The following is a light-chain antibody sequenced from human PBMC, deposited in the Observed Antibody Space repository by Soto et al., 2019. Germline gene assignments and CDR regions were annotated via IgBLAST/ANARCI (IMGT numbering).Light chain of an antibody. CDR3: YQYRSQPPWGT. V-gene: IGKV3-20*01. CDR2: GAS. Sequence: EMVLTQSPGTLSLSPGERATLSCRASQSVSSSYIAWYQQKPGQAPRLLIYGASSRATGIPDRFSGSGPGPDFTLTISRLEPQDFAVYYCYQYRSQPPWGTFGQGTKVEIK. CDR1: QSVSSSY. J-gene: IGKJ1*01.